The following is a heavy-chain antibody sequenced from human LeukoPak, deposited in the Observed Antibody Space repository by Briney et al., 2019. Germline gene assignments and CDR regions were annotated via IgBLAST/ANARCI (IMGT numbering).Heavy chain of an antibody. Sequence: SETLSLTCTVSGGSISSYYWSWIRQPAGKGLEWIGRIYTSGSTYYNPSLNSRVTMSVDTSKNQFSLKLSSVTAADTAVYYCAGDAYYSDSSGYYVLDYWGQGTLVTVS. V-gene: IGHV4-4*07. J-gene: IGHJ4*02. D-gene: IGHD3-22*01. CDR2: IYTSGST. CDR1: GGSISSYY. CDR3: AGDAYYSDSSGYYVLDY.